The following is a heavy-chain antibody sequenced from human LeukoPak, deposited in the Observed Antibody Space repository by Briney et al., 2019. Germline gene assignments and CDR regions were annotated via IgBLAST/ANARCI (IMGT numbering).Heavy chain of an antibody. CDR2: ISGSGGTT. V-gene: IGHV3-23*01. CDR3: ATQVPSDPHFDY. J-gene: IGHJ4*02. D-gene: IGHD4/OR15-4a*01. Sequence: GGSLRLPCAASGFTFSSYAMSWVRQAPGKGLEWGSAISGSGGTTYCADSVKGRFTISRDNSKNTLYLQMNSLRAEDTAVYYCATQVPSDPHFDYWGQGTLVTVSS. CDR1: GFTFSSYA.